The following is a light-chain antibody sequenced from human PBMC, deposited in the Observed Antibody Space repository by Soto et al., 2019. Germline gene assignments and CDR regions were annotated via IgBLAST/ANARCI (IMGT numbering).Light chain of an antibody. J-gene: IGKJ5*01. CDR3: QQYENLPT. Sequence: IQLTQSPSSLSSSVGDSVTITCQASQNINNYLNWYQQKPGRAPKLRIYDASNLEAGVPSRLRGSGSGTDFTFTISRMQPEDIATYYCQQYENLPTFGQGTRLEIK. V-gene: IGKV1-33*01. CDR1: QNINNY. CDR2: DAS.